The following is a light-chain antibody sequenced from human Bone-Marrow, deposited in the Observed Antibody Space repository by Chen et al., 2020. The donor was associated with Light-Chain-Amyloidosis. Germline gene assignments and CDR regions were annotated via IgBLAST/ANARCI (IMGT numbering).Light chain of an antibody. J-gene: IGKJ4*01. CDR3: QQYGTSPLT. V-gene: IGKV3-20*01. Sequence: EIVLTQSPGTLSLSPGEGANLSCRASQTISSNYLTWYQQKLGQAPRLLIYGSSSRATGIPDRFTDSGSGTDFTLTINRLEPEEFARYYCQQYGTSPLTFGGGTKVEIK. CDR2: GSS. CDR1: QTISSNY.